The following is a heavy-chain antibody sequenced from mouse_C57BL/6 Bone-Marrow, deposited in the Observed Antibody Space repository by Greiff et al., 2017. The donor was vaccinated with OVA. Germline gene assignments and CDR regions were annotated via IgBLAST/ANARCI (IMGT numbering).Heavy chain of an antibody. V-gene: IGHV5-6*01. CDR3: ARLLWLRRFDY. D-gene: IGHD2-2*01. J-gene: IGHJ2*01. CDR1: GFTFSSYG. CDR2: ISSGGCYT. Sequence: EVQGVESGGDLVKPGGSLKLSCAASGFTFSSYGMSWVRQTPDKRLEWVATISSGGCYTYYPDSVKGRFTISRDNAKNTLYLQMSSLKSEDTAMYYCARLLWLRRFDYWGQGTTLTVSS.